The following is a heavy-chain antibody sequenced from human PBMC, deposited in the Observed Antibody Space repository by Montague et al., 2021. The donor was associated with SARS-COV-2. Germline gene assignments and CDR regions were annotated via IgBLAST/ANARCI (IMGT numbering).Heavy chain of an antibody. D-gene: IGHD3-10*01. V-gene: IGHV4-34*01. CDR1: GGSFSGYY. J-gene: IGHJ6*02. CDR3: ARGRRILLWFGEILSGGDYYGMDV. CDR2: INHSGST. Sequence: SETLSLTCAAYGGSFSGYYWSWIRQPPGKGLEWIGEINHSGSTNYNPSLKSRVTISVDTSKNQFSLKLSSVTAADTAVYYCARGRRILLWFGEILSGGDYYGMDVWGQGTTVTVSS.